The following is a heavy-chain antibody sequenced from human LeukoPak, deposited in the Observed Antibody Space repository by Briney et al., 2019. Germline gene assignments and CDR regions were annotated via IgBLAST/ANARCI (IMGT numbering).Heavy chain of an antibody. J-gene: IGHJ6*03. CDR3: VRVAILYYMDV. Sequence: PSETLSLTCAVSGYSISSSNWWGWIRQPPGKGLEWIGYIYYSGSTYYNPSLKSRVTMSVDTSKNQFSLKLSSVTAADTAVYYCVRVAILYYMDVWGKGTTVTVSS. CDR2: IYYSGST. CDR1: GYSISSSNW. V-gene: IGHV4-28*03.